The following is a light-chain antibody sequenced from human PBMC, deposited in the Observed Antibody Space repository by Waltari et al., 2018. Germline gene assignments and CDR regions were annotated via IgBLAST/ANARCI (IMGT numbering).Light chain of an antibody. CDR2: EDN. CDR1: SGSIASNY. J-gene: IGLJ2*01. Sequence: NFMLTQPHSVSESPRKTVTISCTRSSGSIASNYVPWYQQRPGSVPTAVMYEDNQRPSGVPDRFSGSIDRSSNSASLTISGLKTEDEADYYCQSYDSTNGVVFGGGTKLTVL. CDR3: QSYDSTNGVV. V-gene: IGLV6-57*04.